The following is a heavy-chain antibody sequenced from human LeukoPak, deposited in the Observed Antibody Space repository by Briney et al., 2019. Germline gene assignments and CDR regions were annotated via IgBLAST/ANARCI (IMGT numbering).Heavy chain of an antibody. CDR2: INPSGGST. V-gene: IGHV1-46*01. D-gene: IGHD6-13*01. CDR3: ARPLGGIAVAY. J-gene: IGHJ4*02. Sequence: ASVKVSCKASGYTFTSYYMHWVRQAPGQGLEWVGIINPSGGSTSYAQKFQGRVTMTRDTSTSTVYMELSSLRSEDTAVYYCARPLGGIAVAYWGQGTLVTVSS. CDR1: GYTFTSYY.